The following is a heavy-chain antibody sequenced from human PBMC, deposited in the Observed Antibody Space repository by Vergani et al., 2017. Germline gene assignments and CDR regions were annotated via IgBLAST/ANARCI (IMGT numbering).Heavy chain of an antibody. V-gene: IGHV4-34*01. Sequence: QVQLQESGPGLVKPSETLSLTCAVYGGSFSGYYWSWIRQPPGKGLEWIGEINHSGSTNYNPSLKSRVTISVDTSKNQFSLKLSSVTAADTAVYYCARGRYSSGWFYYYYGMDVWGQGTTVTVSS. D-gene: IGHD6-19*01. CDR3: ARGRYSSGWFYYYYGMDV. CDR2: INHSGST. J-gene: IGHJ6*02. CDR1: GGSFSGYY.